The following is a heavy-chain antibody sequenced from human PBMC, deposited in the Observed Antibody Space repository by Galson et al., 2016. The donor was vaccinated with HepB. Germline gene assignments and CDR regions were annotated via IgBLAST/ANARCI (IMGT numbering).Heavy chain of an antibody. J-gene: IGHJ4*02. D-gene: IGHD6-25*01. V-gene: IGHV3-21*01. CDR3: PTEGGTSGRAGYFDS. Sequence: SLRLFCAASGLSFRTYSIHWVSQVPGKGLEWVSSISRGGNQKYYSDSLKGRLTSSRDNARNSLYLQMNRLGVGDTALYYRPTEGGTSGRAGYFDSWGQGTLVTVSS. CDR2: ISRGGNQK. CDR1: GLSFRTYS.